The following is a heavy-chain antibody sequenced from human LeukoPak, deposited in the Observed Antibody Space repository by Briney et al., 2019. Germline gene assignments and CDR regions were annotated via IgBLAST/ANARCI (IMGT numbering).Heavy chain of an antibody. J-gene: IGHJ6*03. Sequence: SETLSLTCTVSGGSISSYYWSWIRQPPGKGLEWIGYIYYSGSTNYNPSLKSRVTISVDTSKNQFSLKLSSVTAADTAVYYCARAGDGYNPNYYYYMDVWGKGTTVTISS. V-gene: IGHV4-59*01. CDR1: GGSISSYY. CDR2: IYYSGST. CDR3: ARAGDGYNPNYYYYMDV. D-gene: IGHD5-24*01.